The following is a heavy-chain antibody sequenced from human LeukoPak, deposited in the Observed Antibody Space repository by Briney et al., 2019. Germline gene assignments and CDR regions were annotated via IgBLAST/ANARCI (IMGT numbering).Heavy chain of an antibody. J-gene: IGHJ5*02. CDR3: ARGSGSYSFNLLGFDP. CDR2: ISSCSSTI. D-gene: IGHD1-26*01. CDR1: GFTFSSYS. V-gene: IGHV3-48*01. Sequence: PGGSLRLSCAASGFTFSSYSMNWVRQAPGKGLEWVSYISSCSSTIYYADSVKGRFTISRDNAKNSLYLQMNSLRAEDTAVYYCARGSGSYSFNLLGFDPWGQGTLVTVSS.